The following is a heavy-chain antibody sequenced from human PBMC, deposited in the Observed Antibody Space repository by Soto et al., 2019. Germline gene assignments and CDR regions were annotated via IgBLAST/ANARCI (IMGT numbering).Heavy chain of an antibody. CDR3: ARGGYYDILTGYYPSHSFDY. CDR2: IYYSGST. V-gene: IGHV4-59*01. J-gene: IGHJ4*02. D-gene: IGHD3-9*01. CDR1: GGSISSYY. Sequence: PSETLSLTCTVSGGSISSYYWSWIRQPPGKGLEWIGYIYYSGSTNYNPSLKSRVPISVDTSKNQFSLKLSSVTAADTAVYYCARGGYYDILTGYYPSHSFDYWGQGTLVTVSS.